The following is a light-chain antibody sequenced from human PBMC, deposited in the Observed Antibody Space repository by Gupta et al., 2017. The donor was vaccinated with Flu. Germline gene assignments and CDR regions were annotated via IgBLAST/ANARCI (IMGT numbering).Light chain of an antibody. V-gene: IGLV2-11*01. J-gene: IGLJ3*02. CDR2: DVT. Sequence: VSITLTGTFGDVGAYNYVSYDRQHPARAHILIIYDVTKRPAGVPGRFSDSKSANTASLTISERQQVDEADYYCCSYATTYSWVFGGGTKLTVL. CDR1: FGDVGAYNY. CDR3: CSYATTYSWV.